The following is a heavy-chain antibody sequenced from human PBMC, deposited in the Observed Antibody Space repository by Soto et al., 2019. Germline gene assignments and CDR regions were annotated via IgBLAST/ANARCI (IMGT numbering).Heavy chain of an antibody. D-gene: IGHD4-17*01. J-gene: IGHJ4*02. CDR1: GGSFTSNNW. CDR2: IYRTGST. CDR3: AGRDPGTSVDY. V-gene: IGHV4-4*02. Sequence: PSETLSLTCAVSGGSFTSNNWWTWVRQPPGQGLEWIGEIYRTGSTNYNPSLKSRVTISLDKPENQFSLKVTSLTAADTAVYYCAGRDPGTSVDYWGQGTLVTVSS.